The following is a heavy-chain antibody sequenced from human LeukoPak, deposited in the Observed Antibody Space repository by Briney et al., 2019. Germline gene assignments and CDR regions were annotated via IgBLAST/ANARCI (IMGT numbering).Heavy chain of an antibody. D-gene: IGHD2-2*01. Sequence: GGSLRLSCAASGFTFSSYSMNWVRQAPGKGLEWVSHITASGTAMFYADSVKGRFTISRDNSKNTLYLQMNSLRAEDTAVYYCARAPKSCSSSRCYAGAVDYWGQGTLVTVSS. CDR2: ITASGTAM. CDR1: GFTFSSYS. J-gene: IGHJ4*02. V-gene: IGHV3-48*01. CDR3: ARAPKSCSSSRCYAGAVDY.